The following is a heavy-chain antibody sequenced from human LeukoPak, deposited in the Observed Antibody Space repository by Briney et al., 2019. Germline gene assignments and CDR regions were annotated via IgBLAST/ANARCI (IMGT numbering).Heavy chain of an antibody. D-gene: IGHD2-15*01. Sequence: GGSLRLSCTASGFTFGDYAMSWFRQAPGKGLEWVSVIYSGGSTYYADSVKGRFTISRDNSKNTLYLQMNSLRAEDTAVYYCARSHCSGGSCREYFQHWGQGTLVTVSS. CDR2: IYSGGST. V-gene: IGHV3-53*01. CDR1: GFTFGDYA. CDR3: ARSHCSGGSCREYFQH. J-gene: IGHJ1*01.